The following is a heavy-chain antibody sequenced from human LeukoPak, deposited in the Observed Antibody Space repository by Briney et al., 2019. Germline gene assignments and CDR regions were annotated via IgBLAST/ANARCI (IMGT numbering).Heavy chain of an antibody. CDR2: ISYDGSNK. V-gene: IGHV3-30*04. CDR1: GFTFSSYA. Sequence: PGGSLRLSCAASGFTFSSYAMHWVRQAPGKGLEWVAVISYDGSNKYYADSVKGRFTISRDNSKNTLYLQMNSLRAEDTAVYYCARYGDYRYYFDYWAREPWSPSPQ. J-gene: IGHJ4*02. D-gene: IGHD4-17*01. CDR3: ARYGDYRYYFDY.